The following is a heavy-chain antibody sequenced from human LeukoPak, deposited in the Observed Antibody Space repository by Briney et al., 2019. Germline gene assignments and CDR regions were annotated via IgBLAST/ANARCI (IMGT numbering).Heavy chain of an antibody. CDR1: GXSISNYY. D-gene: IGHD3-22*01. CDR2: IYYSGSA. CDR3: ATEGDSSGYFDY. V-gene: IGHV4-59*12. Sequence: SETLSLTCSVSGXSISNYYWSWIRQPPGKGLDWIGHIYYSGSANYNPSLKSRVTISVDTSKNRFSLKLSSVTAADTTVYYCATEGDSSGYFDYWGQGTLVTVSS. J-gene: IGHJ4*02.